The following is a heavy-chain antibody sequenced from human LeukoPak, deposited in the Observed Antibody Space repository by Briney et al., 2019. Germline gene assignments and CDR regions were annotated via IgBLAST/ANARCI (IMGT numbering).Heavy chain of an antibody. J-gene: IGHJ6*03. Sequence: PSETLSLTCTVSGGSISSGSYYWSWIRQPAGKGLEWIGRIYTSGSANHNPSLKSRVTISVDTSKNQFSLKLSSVTAADTAVYYCARERITDYYYYMDVWGKGTTVTISS. V-gene: IGHV4-61*02. D-gene: IGHD2-15*01. CDR3: ARERITDYYYYMDV. CDR2: IYTSGSA. CDR1: GGSISSGSYY.